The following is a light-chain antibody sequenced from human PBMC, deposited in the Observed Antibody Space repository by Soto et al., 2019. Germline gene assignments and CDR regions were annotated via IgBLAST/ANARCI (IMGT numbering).Light chain of an antibody. CDR1: QSVSSN. Sequence: EIVMTQSPATLSVSPGERATLSCRASQSVSSNLAWYQQKPGQAPRLLIYGASNRATGIPARFSGSGSGTEFTLTISSLQSEDFAFYYCQQYNTWPPYTFGQGTKLEIK. J-gene: IGKJ2*01. V-gene: IGKV3-15*01. CDR2: GAS. CDR3: QQYNTWPPYT.